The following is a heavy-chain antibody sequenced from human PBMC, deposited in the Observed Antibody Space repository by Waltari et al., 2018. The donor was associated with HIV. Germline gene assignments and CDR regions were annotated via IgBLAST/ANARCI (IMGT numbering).Heavy chain of an antibody. CDR3: PRHSRGRSWFDP. V-gene: IGHV5-51*01. CDR2: IYPRDGDS. J-gene: IGHJ5*02. CDR1: GYTFSNYW. Sequence: AEVKKPGESLKISCKASGYTFSNYWSAWVRQTPGKGLAWMGVIYPRDGDSRHSPSFNGHVTLSVDKSINTAYLPWPSLNASDSAIYHCPRHSRGRSWFDPGGQGTVVSVSS.